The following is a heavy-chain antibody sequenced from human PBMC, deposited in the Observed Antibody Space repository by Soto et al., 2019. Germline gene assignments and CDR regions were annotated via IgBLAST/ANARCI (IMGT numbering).Heavy chain of an antibody. D-gene: IGHD6-13*01. CDR1: GFTFSSYG. V-gene: IGHV3-33*01. CDR2: IWYDGSNK. CDR3: ARDSYSSNSDFCAEYFQH. J-gene: IGHJ1*01. Sequence: QVQLVESGGGVVQPGRSLRLSCAASGFTFSSYGMHWVRQAPGKGLEWVEVIWYDGSNKYYADSVKGRFTISRDNSKNTLYLQMNSLRAEDTAVYYCARDSYSSNSDFCAEYFQHWGQGTLVTVSS.